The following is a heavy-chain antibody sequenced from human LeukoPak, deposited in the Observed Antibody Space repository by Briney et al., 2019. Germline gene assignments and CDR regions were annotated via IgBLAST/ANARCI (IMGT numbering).Heavy chain of an antibody. Sequence: GGSLRLSCAASGFTFSKYAMSWVRQAPGKRLDWVATISGSGGSTYCADSVKGRFTISRDTSKNTLYLQINSLRAEDTAIYFCAKDMVVGATHYFDYWGQGTLVTVSS. CDR1: GFTFSKYA. D-gene: IGHD1-26*01. V-gene: IGHV3-23*01. J-gene: IGHJ4*02. CDR2: ISGSGGST. CDR3: AKDMVVGATHYFDY.